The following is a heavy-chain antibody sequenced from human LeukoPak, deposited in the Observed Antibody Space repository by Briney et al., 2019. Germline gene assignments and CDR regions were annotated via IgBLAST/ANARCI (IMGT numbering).Heavy chain of an antibody. D-gene: IGHD5-18*01. J-gene: IGHJ6*03. V-gene: IGHV4-4*07. CDR3: ARGRYSYGPQNYDYMDV. Sequence: SETLSLTCSVSGVSISSYYWTWIRQSAGKGLEWIGRIYTSGSTYYNPSLKSRVSMSVDTSKNQFSLKLSSVTAADTAVYYCARGRYSYGPQNYDYMDVWGKGTTVTISS. CDR1: GVSISSYY. CDR2: IYTSGST.